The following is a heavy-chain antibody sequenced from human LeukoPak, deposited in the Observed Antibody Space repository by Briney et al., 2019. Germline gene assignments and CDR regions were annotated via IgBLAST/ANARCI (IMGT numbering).Heavy chain of an antibody. D-gene: IGHD3-22*01. CDR3: ARNYYDSSGCLYFDY. J-gene: IGHJ4*02. CDR1: GYTFTGYY. Sequence: ASVKVSCKASGYTFTGYYMHWVRQAPGQGLEWMGWINPNSGGTNYAQKLQGRVTMTTDTSTSTAYMELRSLRSDDTAVYYCARNYYDSSGCLYFDYWGQGTLVTVSS. CDR2: INPNSGGT. V-gene: IGHV1-2*02.